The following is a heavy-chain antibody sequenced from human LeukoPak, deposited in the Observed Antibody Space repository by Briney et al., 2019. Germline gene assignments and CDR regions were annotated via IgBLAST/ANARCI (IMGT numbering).Heavy chain of an antibody. Sequence: GGSLRLSCAASGFTFSNYGMHWVRQAPGKGLEWVAFIRYDGSNKYYADSVKDRFTISRDNSKNTLYLQMNSLRADDTAVYYCAKRKGETAMVYFDYWGQGTLVTVSS. CDR3: AKRKGETAMVYFDY. V-gene: IGHV3-30*02. J-gene: IGHJ4*02. CDR2: IRYDGSNK. CDR1: GFTFSNYG. D-gene: IGHD5-18*01.